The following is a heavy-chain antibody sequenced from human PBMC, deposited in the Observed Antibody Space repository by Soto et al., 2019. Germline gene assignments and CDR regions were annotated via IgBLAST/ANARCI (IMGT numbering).Heavy chain of an antibody. D-gene: IGHD4-17*01. Sequence: SETLSLTCAVSGGSISSGDFSWNWIRQPPGKGLEYIGYIYYGGSTYYNPSLKSRVTISVDRSKNQFSLLLSSVTAADTAVYYCARFYGDYKNWFDPWGQGTLVTVSS. CDR2: IYYGGST. CDR3: ARFYGDYKNWFDP. J-gene: IGHJ5*02. CDR1: GGSISSGDFS. V-gene: IGHV4-30-2*01.